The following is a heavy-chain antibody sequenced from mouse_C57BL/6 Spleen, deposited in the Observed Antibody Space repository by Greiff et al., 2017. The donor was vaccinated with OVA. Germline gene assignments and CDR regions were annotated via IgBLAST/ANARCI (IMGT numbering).Heavy chain of an antibody. D-gene: IGHD2-4*01. CDR1: GYTFTSYG. Sequence: VKLVESGAELARPGASVKLSCKASGYTFTSYGISWVKQRTGQGLEWIGESYPRSGNTYYNEKFKGKATLTADKSSSTAYMELRSLTSEDSAVYFCARGDYDYAMDYWGQGTSVTVSS. J-gene: IGHJ4*01. CDR2: SYPRSGNT. V-gene: IGHV1-81*01. CDR3: ARGDYDYAMDY.